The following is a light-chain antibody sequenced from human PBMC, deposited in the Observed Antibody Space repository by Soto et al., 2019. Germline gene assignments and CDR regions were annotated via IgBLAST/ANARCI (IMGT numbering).Light chain of an antibody. CDR1: QGISSW. CDR3: QPANSFPLT. J-gene: IGKJ4*01. V-gene: IGKV1-12*01. CDR2: AAS. Sequence: DIQMTQSPSSVSSSVGDRVTITCRARQGISSWLAWYQQKPGKAPKLLIYAASSLQSGGASRFSGSGSGTDFALTLSSRQPEDFATDSCQPANSFPLTFGGGTKVEIK.